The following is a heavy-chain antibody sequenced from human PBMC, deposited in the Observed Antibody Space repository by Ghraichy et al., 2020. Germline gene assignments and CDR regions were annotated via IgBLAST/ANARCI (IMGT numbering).Heavy chain of an antibody. CDR2: LSPAANII. V-gene: IGHV3-74*01. J-gene: IGHJ4*02. CDR3: ARGEFVLVD. Sequence: GGSLRLSCAASGFSLTDSWMYWVRQVPGKGLVWVSHLSPAANIINYVESVRGRFTISRDTAKNTLFLQMDSLRVDDTAIYYCARGEFVLVDWGRGILVTVS. D-gene: IGHD2-8*02. CDR1: GFSLTDSW.